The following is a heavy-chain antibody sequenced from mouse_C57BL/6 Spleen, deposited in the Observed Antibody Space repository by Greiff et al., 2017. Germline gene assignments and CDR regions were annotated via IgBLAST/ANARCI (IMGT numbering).Heavy chain of an antibody. CDR2: IHPSDSDI. CDR3: AIGASYAMDD. V-gene: IGHV1-74*01. J-gene: IGHJ4*01. D-gene: IGHD6-1*01. CDR1: GYTFTSYW. Sequence: VQLQQPGAELVKPGASVKVSCKASGYTFTSYWLHWVKQRPGQGLEWIGRIHPSDSDINYTQKFQGKDTLPVDQSSRTSYMQLISMTSEDSAVYYCAIGASYAMDDWGQGTSVTVSS.